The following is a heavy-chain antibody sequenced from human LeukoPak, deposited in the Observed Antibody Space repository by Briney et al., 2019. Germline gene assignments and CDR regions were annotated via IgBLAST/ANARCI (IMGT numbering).Heavy chain of an antibody. CDR3: AREASTGLKLLGNNWFDP. Sequence: ASVKVSCKASGYTFTSYAMNWVRQAPGQGLEWMGWINTNTGNPTYAQGFTGRFVFSLDTSVSTAYLQISSLKAEDTAVYYCAREASTGLKLLGNNWFDPWGQGTLVTDSS. V-gene: IGHV7-4-1*02. CDR1: GYTFTSYA. J-gene: IGHJ5*02. CDR2: INTNTGNP. D-gene: IGHD2-2*01.